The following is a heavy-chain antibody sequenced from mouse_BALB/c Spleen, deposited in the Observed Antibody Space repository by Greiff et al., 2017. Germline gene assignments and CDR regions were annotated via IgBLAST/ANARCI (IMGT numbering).Heavy chain of an antibody. CDR2: IYPGNSDT. V-gene: IGHV1-5*01. Sequence: SGTVLARPGASVKMSCKASGYTFTSYWMHWVKQRPGQGLEWIGAIYPGNSDTSYNQKFKGKAKLTAVTSTSTAYMELSSLTNEDSAVYYCTRDYYGNFYAMDYWGQGTSVTVSS. CDR3: TRDYYGNFYAMDY. CDR1: GYTFTSYW. J-gene: IGHJ4*01. D-gene: IGHD2-1*01.